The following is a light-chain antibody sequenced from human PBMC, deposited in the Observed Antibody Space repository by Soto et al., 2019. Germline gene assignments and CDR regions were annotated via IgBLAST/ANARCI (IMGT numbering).Light chain of an antibody. CDR1: QSVSSNF. V-gene: IGKV3-20*01. CDR3: QRYDSLRT. Sequence: EIVLTQSPGTLSLSPGERATLSCRASQSVSSNFLAWYQQKPGQAPRLLIYGASNRATGIPDRFGGSGSGTDFTLTITRLEAEDFAMYYCQRYDSLRTFGQGTKVEI. CDR2: GAS. J-gene: IGKJ1*01.